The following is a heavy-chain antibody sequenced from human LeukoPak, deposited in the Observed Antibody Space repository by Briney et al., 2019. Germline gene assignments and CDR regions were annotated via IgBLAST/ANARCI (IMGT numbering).Heavy chain of an antibody. CDR2: ISSSSSYI. J-gene: IGHJ4*02. V-gene: IGHV3-21*01. Sequence: TGRSLRLSCAASGFTFSSYGMHWVRQAPGKGLEWVSSISSSSSYIYYADSLKGRFTISRDNARNSLYLHMNSLRAEDTAVYYCARDELYCGGDCYTPPFDYWGQGTLVTVSS. CDR1: GFTFSSYG. D-gene: IGHD2-21*02. CDR3: ARDELYCGGDCYTPPFDY.